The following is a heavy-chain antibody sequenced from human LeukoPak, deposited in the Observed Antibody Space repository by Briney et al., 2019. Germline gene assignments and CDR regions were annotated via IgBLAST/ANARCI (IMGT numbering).Heavy chain of an antibody. CDR1: GFTFSSYA. D-gene: IGHD4-17*01. CDR2: ISGSGGST. Sequence: GGSLRPSCAASGFTFSSYAMSWVRQAPGKGLEWVSAISGSGGSTYYADSVKGRFTISRDNSKNTLYLQMNSLRAEDTAIYYCAKDSTVTTADYWGQGTLVTVSS. J-gene: IGHJ4*02. CDR3: AKDSTVTTADY. V-gene: IGHV3-23*01.